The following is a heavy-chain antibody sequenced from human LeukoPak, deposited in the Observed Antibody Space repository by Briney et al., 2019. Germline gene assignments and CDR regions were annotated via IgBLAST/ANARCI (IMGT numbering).Heavy chain of an antibody. CDR2: INHNGNVN. J-gene: IGHJ6*02. V-gene: IGHV3-7*03. CDR1: GFTFSSYW. D-gene: IGHD3-16*01. Sequence: GSLRLSCAASGFTFSSYWMDWARQAPGKGLEWVASINHNGNVNYYVDSVKGRFTISRDNAKNSLYLQMSNLRAEDTAVYFCARGGGLDVWGQGATVTVSS. CDR3: ARGGGLDV.